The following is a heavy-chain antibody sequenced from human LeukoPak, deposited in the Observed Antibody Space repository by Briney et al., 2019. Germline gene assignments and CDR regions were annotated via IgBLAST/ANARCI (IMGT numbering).Heavy chain of an antibody. V-gene: IGHV3-53*01. Sequence: PGGSLRLSCAASGFSDSTNYISWVRQAPGKGLEWVSVIYSAGTTYYADSVKGRFTISRDKSKNTLHLQMNSLRAEDTAVYYCARDEVAVTDAGVFDIWGPRTMVSVSS. D-gene: IGHD6-19*01. CDR1: GFSDSTNY. J-gene: IGHJ3*02. CDR3: ARDEVAVTDAGVFDI. CDR2: IYSAGTT.